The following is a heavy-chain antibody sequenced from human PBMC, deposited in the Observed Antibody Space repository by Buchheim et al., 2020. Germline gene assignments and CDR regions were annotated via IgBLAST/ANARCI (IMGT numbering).Heavy chain of an antibody. CDR3: ASGYNWNYGLGDY. J-gene: IGHJ4*02. D-gene: IGHD1-7*01. CDR1: GGSISSGAYY. CDR2: IYYSGST. Sequence: QVQLQESGPGLVKPSQTLSLTCPVSGGSISSGAYYWCWIRQPPGKGLEWIGYIYYSGSTYYNPSLKCRVTISVDTSKNQFSLKLSAVTAGDTAGYYCASGYNWNYGLGDYWGQGTL. V-gene: IGHV4-30-4*01.